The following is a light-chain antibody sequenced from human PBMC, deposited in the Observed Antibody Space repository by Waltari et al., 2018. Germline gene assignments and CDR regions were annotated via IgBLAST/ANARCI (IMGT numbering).Light chain of an antibody. V-gene: IGLV2-14*03. J-gene: IGLJ2*01. CDR3: SSYTNTNTLV. CDR1: SNDVGVYTY. Sequence: QSALTQPASVSGSPGQSITISCTGTSNDVGVYTYVSWYQHLPGKAPKLIIYDVSRWPSGVSNRFSGSKSGNTASLTISGLQAEDEADYYCSSYTNTNTLVFGGGTKVTVL. CDR2: DVS.